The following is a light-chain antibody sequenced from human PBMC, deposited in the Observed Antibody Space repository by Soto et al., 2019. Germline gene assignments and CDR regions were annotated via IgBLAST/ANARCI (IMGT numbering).Light chain of an antibody. CDR1: SSDVGGYNY. V-gene: IGLV2-14*01. CDR2: DVS. J-gene: IGLJ2*01. CDR3: SSYTGSSNLV. Sequence: QSALTQPSSVSGSPGQSITISCTGTSSDVGGYNYVSWYQQHPGKAPKLMIYDVSNRPSGVSNRFSGSKSGNTASLTISGLQAEDEADYYCSSYTGSSNLVFGGWTKLTVL.